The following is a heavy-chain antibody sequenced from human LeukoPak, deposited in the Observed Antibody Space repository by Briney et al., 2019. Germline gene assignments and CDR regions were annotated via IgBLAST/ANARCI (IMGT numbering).Heavy chain of an antibody. Sequence: GGSLRLSCAAAGFTFSRYGMTWVRQAPGKGLEWVSAISGSGDSTYYADFVKGRFTISRDNSKNTLYLQMNSLRAEDTAVYYCAKAHYYYDSSGYFDYWGQGTLVTVSS. CDR3: AKAHYYYDSSGYFDY. CDR1: GFTFSRYG. V-gene: IGHV3-23*01. J-gene: IGHJ4*02. D-gene: IGHD3-22*01. CDR2: ISGSGDST.